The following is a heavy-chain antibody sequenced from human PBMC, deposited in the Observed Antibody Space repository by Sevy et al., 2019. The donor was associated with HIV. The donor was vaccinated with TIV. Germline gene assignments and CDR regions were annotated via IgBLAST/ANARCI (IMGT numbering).Heavy chain of an antibody. Sequence: GGSLRLSCTASGFTFGDYAMSWVRQAPGKGLEWVAYSRSKAYGGTTEYAASVQGRFTISRDESKNIAYLQMNSLKAEDTAVYYCTRAFRIAAGGLNVYYYYMDVWGKGTTVTVSS. D-gene: IGHD6-13*01. V-gene: IGHV3-49*04. J-gene: IGHJ6*03. CDR2: SRSKAYGGTT. CDR3: TRAFRIAAGGLNVYYYYMDV. CDR1: GFTFGDYA.